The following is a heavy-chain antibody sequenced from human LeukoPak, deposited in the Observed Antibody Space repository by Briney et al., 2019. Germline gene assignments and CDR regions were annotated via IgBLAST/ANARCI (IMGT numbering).Heavy chain of an antibody. CDR1: GYTFTGYY. CDR3: ARINSSRWYDF. J-gene: IGHJ4*02. V-gene: IGHV1-2*02. D-gene: IGHD6-13*01. Sequence: VSVKVSCKASGYTFTGYYMHWVRQAPGQGLEWMGWINPNIGDTNYAQKFQGRVTMTRDTSISTAYMELSRLRFDDTAVYYCARINSSRWYDFWGQGTLVTVSS. CDR2: INPNIGDT.